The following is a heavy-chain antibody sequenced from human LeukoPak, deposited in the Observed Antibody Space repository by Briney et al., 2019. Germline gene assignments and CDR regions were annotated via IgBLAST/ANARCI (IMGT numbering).Heavy chain of an antibody. D-gene: IGHD6-6*01. J-gene: IGHJ6*02. CDR2: ISGGSSYI. CDR1: GFTFSSCG. CDR3: ARGRGYSSSSTDMDV. Sequence: GGSLRLSCATSGFTFSSCGMSWVRQAPGKGLEWVSSISGGSSYIYYADSVKDRFTISRDNAENSLYLQMNSLRAEDTAVYYCARGRGYSSSSTDMDVWGRGTTVTVSS. V-gene: IGHV3-21*01.